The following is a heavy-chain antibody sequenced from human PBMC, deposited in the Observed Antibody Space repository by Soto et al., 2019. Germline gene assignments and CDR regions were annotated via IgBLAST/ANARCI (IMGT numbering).Heavy chain of an antibody. CDR1: GFTFNSYA. J-gene: IGHJ4*02. V-gene: IGHV3-23*01. CDR3: AKARLANDPRRYYFDY. CDR2: ISGSGGNT. Sequence: GGSLRLSCAASGFTFNSYAMSWVRQAPGKGLEWVSAISGSGGNTYYADSVKGRFTISRDNSKSTLYLQMNSLRAEDTAVYYCAKARLANDPRRYYFDYWGQGTLVTVSS. D-gene: IGHD3-16*01.